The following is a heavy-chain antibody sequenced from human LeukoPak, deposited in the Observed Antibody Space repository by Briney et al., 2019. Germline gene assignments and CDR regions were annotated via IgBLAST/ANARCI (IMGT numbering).Heavy chain of an antibody. CDR2: IYYSGST. D-gene: IGHD3-3*01. CDR3: ACGFNFWSGYYNWYFDP. V-gene: IGHV4-39*01. J-gene: IGHJ5*02. CDR1: GDSISSSTYY. Sequence: NTSETLSLTCTVSGDSISSSTYYWGWIRQPPGKGLEWIGSIYYSGSTYYNPSLKSRVTISVDTSKNQFSLKLSPVTAADTAVYYCACGFNFWSGYYNWYFDPWGQGTLVTVSS.